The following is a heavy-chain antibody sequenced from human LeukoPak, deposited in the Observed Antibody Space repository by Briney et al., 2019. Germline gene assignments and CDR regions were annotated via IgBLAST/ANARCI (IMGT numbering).Heavy chain of an antibody. CDR1: GFTVSNNF. J-gene: IGHJ4*02. CDR3: ARAITNIAVGDY. V-gene: IGHV3-53*01. Sequence: GGSLRLSCAASGFTVSNNFMSWVRQAPGKGVEWVSIIYNNDLAYYADSVQGRFTISRDSSKNTLYLQMDSLRAEDTAVYYCARAITNIAVGDYWGQGTLVTVSS. CDR2: IYNNDLA. D-gene: IGHD6-19*01.